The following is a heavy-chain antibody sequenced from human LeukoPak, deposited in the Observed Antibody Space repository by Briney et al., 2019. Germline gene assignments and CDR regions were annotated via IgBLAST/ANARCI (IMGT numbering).Heavy chain of an antibody. V-gene: IGHV3-74*01. CDR2: IKSDGITT. Sequence: PGGSLRLSCAASGFTFSSYWMHWVRQRPGKGLVWVSRIKSDGITTFYADSVKGRFTISRDNAKNTLYLQMNSLRAEDTAVYYCARRSGYSVLDYWGQGTLVTVSS. CDR1: GFTFSSYW. J-gene: IGHJ4*02. D-gene: IGHD3-3*01. CDR3: ARRSGYSVLDY.